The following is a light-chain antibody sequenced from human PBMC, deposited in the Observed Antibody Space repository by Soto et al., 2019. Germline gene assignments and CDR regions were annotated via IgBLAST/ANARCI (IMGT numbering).Light chain of an antibody. Sequence: EVVMTQSPATLSVSPGESATLSCRASQSVSRKLAWYQQKGGLAPRLVMHGASSRPTGVPDRFVGRGSGTDFSLTINRLEPEDFAVYYCQQYGNSPITFGQGTKVDIK. CDR1: QSVSRK. CDR2: GAS. J-gene: IGKJ1*01. CDR3: QQYGNSPIT. V-gene: IGKV3-20*01.